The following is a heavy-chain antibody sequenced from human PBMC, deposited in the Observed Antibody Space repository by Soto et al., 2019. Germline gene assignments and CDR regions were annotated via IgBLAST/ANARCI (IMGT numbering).Heavy chain of an antibody. CDR1: GGSISSGGYY. CDR3: ARVRWGGGWFDP. CDR2: IYYSGST. Sequence: SETLSLTCTVSGGSISSGGYYWSWIRQHPGKGLEWIGYIYYSGSTYYNPSLKSRVTISVDTSKNQFSLKLSSVTAADTAVYYCARVRWGGGWFDPWGQGTLVTVSS. V-gene: IGHV4-31*03. J-gene: IGHJ5*02. D-gene: IGHD3-16*01.